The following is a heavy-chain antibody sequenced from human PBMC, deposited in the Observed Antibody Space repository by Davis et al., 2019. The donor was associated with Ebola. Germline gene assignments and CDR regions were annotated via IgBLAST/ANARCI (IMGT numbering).Heavy chain of an antibody. CDR2: ISAYNGNT. D-gene: IGHD1-1*01. Sequence: ASVKVSCKASGYTFTSYGISWVRQAPGQGLEWMGWISAYNGNTNYAQKLQGRVTMTTDTSTSTAYMELRSLRSDDTAVYYCARSSTGTYYYYYGMDVWGQGTTVTVSS. V-gene: IGHV1-18*01. CDR3: ARSSTGTYYYYYGMDV. J-gene: IGHJ6*02. CDR1: GYTFTSYG.